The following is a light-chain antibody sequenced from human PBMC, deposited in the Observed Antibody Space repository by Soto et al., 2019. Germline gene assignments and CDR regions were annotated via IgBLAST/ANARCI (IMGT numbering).Light chain of an antibody. CDR3: QQTDTFPRT. CDR2: AAS. J-gene: IGKJ1*01. V-gene: IGKV1-39*01. Sequence: DIQMTQSPSSLSASVGDRVTITCRASQSISSYLNWYQHKPGKAPKLLIYAASSLQTGVPSRFSGSRSGTYFALTFSSLQREDFATYYCQQTDTFPRTFGQGTKVEMK. CDR1: QSISSY.